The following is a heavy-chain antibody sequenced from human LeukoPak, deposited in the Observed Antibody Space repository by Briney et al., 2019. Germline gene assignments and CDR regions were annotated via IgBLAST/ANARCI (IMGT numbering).Heavy chain of an antibody. CDR1: GFAFSSFT. CDR2: ISGSSSTV. CDR3: ARELAY. Sequence: GGSLRLSCVASGFAFSSFTMNWVRQAPGKGLEWVSYISGSSSTVYYADSVKGRFTISRDNAKNSLFLQMNGLRAEDTAVYYCARELAYWGQGTLVTVSS. J-gene: IGHJ4*02. V-gene: IGHV3-48*01. D-gene: IGHD6-6*01.